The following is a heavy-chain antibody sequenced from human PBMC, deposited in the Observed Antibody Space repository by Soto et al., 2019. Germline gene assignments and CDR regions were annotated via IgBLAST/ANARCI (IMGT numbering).Heavy chain of an antibody. CDR2: IYYSGST. D-gene: IGHD3-22*01. CDR3: ARVIQGGYYYFDY. J-gene: IGHJ4*02. V-gene: IGHV4-59*01. CDR1: GGSISSYY. Sequence: SETLSLTCTVSGGSISSYYWSWIRQPPGKGLEWIGYIYYSGSTNYNPSLKSRVTISVDTSKNQFSLKLSSVTAADTAVYYCARVIQGGYYYFDYWGQGTLVTVSS.